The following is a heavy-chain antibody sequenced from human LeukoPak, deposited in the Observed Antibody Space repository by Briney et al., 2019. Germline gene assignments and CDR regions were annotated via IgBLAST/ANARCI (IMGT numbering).Heavy chain of an antibody. Sequence: GGSLRLSCAGSGFIFNNYAMHWVRQPPGKGLEWVSGISWNSGTIDYADSVRGRFTISRDNAKNSLYLQMDSLRVGDTAFYYCAKDNRRHYTSGPNPDSLHWGQGALVTVSS. CDR1: GFIFNNYA. D-gene: IGHD6-19*01. J-gene: IGHJ4*02. CDR2: ISWNSGTI. CDR3: AKDNRRHYTSGPNPDSLH. V-gene: IGHV3-9*01.